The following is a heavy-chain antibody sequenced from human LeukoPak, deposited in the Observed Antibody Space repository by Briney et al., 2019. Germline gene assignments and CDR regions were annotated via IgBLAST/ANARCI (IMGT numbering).Heavy chain of an antibody. J-gene: IGHJ4*02. Sequence: PGGSLRLSCAASGFTFSSYAMTWVRQAPGKGLEWVSAISGSGSNTYYADSVKGRFTISRDNSKNTLYLQMNSLRAEDTAVYYCERYTYYYDSRGYPFDYWGQGTLVTVSS. CDR1: GFTFSSYA. D-gene: IGHD3-22*01. CDR3: ERYTYYYDSRGYPFDY. CDR2: ISGSGSNT. V-gene: IGHV3-23*01.